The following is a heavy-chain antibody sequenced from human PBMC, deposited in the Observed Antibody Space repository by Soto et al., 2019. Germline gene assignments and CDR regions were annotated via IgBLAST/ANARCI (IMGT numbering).Heavy chain of an antibody. CDR2: IWSDGSNP. J-gene: IGHJ2*01. V-gene: IGHV3-33*01. CDR1: GFTFSHYG. Sequence: QVQLVESGGGVVQPGRSLRVSCAASGFTFSHYGMHWVRQAPGQGLEWVAVIWSDGSNPYYADSVKGRFTISRDNSKNPLDLQMDSLRVEDTAVYYCARDIRVGTSATNYYWYFDLWGRGTLVTVSS. CDR3: ARDIRVGTSATNYYWYFDL. D-gene: IGHD1-20*01.